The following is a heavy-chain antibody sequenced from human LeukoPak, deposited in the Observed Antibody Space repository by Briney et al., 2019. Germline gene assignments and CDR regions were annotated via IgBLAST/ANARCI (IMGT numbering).Heavy chain of an antibody. V-gene: IGHV5-51*01. CDR1: GYSFTSYW. D-gene: IGHD3-22*01. Sequence: GDSLKITCKGSGYSFTSYWIGWVRQMPGKGLEWMGIIYPGDSDTRYSPSFQGQVTISADKSISTAYLQWSSLKASDTAMYYCTRTYYYDSSGSSDDVFDIWGQGTMVTVSS. J-gene: IGHJ3*02. CDR3: TRTYYYDSSGSSDDVFDI. CDR2: IYPGDSDT.